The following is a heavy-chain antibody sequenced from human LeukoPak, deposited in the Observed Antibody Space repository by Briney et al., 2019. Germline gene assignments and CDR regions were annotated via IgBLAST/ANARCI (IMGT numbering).Heavy chain of an antibody. D-gene: IGHD1-26*01. CDR1: GFSFDDYT. CDR3: AKGHILGAITEFDY. CDR2: ISWDGGST. Sequence: PGGSLRLSRAASGFSFDDYTMHWVRQTPGKGLEWVSLISWDGGSTYYADSVKGRFTISRDNSKNSLYLQMNSLRTEDTALYYWAKGHILGAITEFDYWGQGTLVTVSS. J-gene: IGHJ4*02. V-gene: IGHV3-43*01.